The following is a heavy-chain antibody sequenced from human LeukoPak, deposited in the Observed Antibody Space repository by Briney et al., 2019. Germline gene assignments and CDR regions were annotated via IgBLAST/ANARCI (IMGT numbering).Heavy chain of an antibody. Sequence: PGGSLRLSCAASGFTFSSYAMSWVRQAPGKGLEWVSAISSTSGNTYDADSVKGRFTISRDNSKNTLYLQMNTLRAEDTAVYFCASVSGWGCSGFYYNDAFDIWGQGTMVTVSS. J-gene: IGHJ3*02. CDR1: GFTFSSYA. D-gene: IGHD3-22*01. CDR3: ASVSGWGCSGFYYNDAFDI. V-gene: IGHV3-23*01. CDR2: ISSTSGNT.